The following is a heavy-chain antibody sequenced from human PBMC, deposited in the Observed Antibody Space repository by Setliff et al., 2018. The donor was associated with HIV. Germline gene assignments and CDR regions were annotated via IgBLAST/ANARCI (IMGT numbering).Heavy chain of an antibody. V-gene: IGHV4-59*11. J-gene: IGHJ4*02. D-gene: IGHD4-4*01. CDR1: GGSIFSHY. CDR3: ARDIGTVTDSDY. CDR2: IYYSGST. Sequence: SETLSLTCTVSGGSIFSHYWSWIRQPPGKGLEWIGCIYYSGSTNYNPSLKSRVTISVDTSKNQFSLKLSSVTAADTAVYYCARDIGTVTDSDYWGQGTLVTVSS.